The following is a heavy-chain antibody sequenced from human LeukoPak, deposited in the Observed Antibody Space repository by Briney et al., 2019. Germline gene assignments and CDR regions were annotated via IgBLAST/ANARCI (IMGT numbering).Heavy chain of an antibody. V-gene: IGHV3-23*01. D-gene: IGHD1-26*01. CDR1: GFTFTSYS. J-gene: IGHJ4*02. CDR3: AKGGKWDVTPFDY. Sequence: GGSLRLSCAASGFTFTSYSMNWVRQAPGKGLEWVSTISGGGGSTYYADSVKGRFTISRDNSKNTLYLQVNSLRAEDTAVYYCAKGGKWDVTPFDYWGQGTLVSVSS. CDR2: ISGGGGST.